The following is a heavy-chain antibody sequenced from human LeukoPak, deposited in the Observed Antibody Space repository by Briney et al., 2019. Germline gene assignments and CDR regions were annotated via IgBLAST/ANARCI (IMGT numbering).Heavy chain of an antibody. V-gene: IGHV4-39*01. CDR2: MSYTGTT. D-gene: IGHD5-18*01. CDR1: GGSISSSSYY. J-gene: IGHJ4*02. CDR3: ARSGYSFLVDS. Sequence: SETLSLTCTVSGGSISSSSYYWGLIRQPPGKGLEWIASMSYTGTTYYNPSLKSRVTISVHTSKNQFSLNLSSVTAADTAAYFCARSGYSFLVDSWGQGTLVTVSS.